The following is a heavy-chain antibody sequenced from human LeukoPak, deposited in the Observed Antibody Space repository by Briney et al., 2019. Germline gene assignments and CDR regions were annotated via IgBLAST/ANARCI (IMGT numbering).Heavy chain of an antibody. Sequence: SETLSLTCTVSGGSISSGGYYWSWIRQHPGKGLEWIGYIYYSGSTYYNPSLKSRVTISVDTSKNQFSLKLSSVTAADTAVYYCARETTGYSSSWYDYWGQGTLVTVSS. CDR3: ARETTGYSSSWYDY. CDR1: GGSISSGGYY. V-gene: IGHV4-31*03. CDR2: IYYSGST. D-gene: IGHD6-13*01. J-gene: IGHJ4*02.